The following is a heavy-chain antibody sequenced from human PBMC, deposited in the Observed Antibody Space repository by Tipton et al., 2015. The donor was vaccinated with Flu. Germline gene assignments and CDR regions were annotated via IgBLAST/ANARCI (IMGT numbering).Heavy chain of an antibody. Sequence: SLRLSCAASGFTFSSYAMSWVRQAPGKGLEWVSAISGSGGSTYYADSVKGRFTISRDNSKNTLYLQMNSLRAEDTAVYYCAKSGLDYYDSSGYYYLFLDYWGQGTLVTVSS. CDR1: GFTFSSYA. CDR2: ISGSGGST. V-gene: IGHV3-23*01. CDR3: AKSGLDYYDSSGYYYLFLDY. J-gene: IGHJ4*02. D-gene: IGHD3-22*01.